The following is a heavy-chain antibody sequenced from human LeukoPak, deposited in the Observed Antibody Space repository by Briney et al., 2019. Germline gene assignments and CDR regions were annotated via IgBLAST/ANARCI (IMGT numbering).Heavy chain of an antibody. CDR2: ISAYNGNT. D-gene: IGHD2-2*01. Sequence: ASVKVSCKAFGYTFTTYYMHWVRQAPGQGLEWMGWISAYNGNTNYAQKLQGRVTMTTDTSTSTAYMELRSLRSDDTAVYYCARRVLGIVVVPAALSSDYWGQGTLVTVSS. J-gene: IGHJ4*02. V-gene: IGHV1-18*04. CDR3: ARRVLGIVVVPAALSSDY. CDR1: GYTFTTYY.